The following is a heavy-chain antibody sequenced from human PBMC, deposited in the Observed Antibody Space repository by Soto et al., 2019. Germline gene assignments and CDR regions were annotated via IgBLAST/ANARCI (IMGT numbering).Heavy chain of an antibody. D-gene: IGHD5-18*01. CDR3: ARVVDTAMSHYNWFDP. CDR2: IIPIFGTA. CDR1: EGTFSSYA. Sequence: QVQLVQSGAEVKKPGSSVKVSCKASEGTFSSYAISWVRQAPGQGLEWMGGIIPIFGTANYAQKFQGRVTITADESTSTAYMELSSLRSEDTAVYYCARVVDTAMSHYNWFDPWGQGTLVTVSS. J-gene: IGHJ5*02. V-gene: IGHV1-69*12.